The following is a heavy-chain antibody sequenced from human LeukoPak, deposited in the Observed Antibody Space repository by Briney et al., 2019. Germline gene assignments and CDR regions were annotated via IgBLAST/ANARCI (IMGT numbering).Heavy chain of an antibody. Sequence: ASETLSLTCTVSGGSISSYYWSWIRQPPGKGLEWIGYIYYSGSTNYNPSLKSRVTISVDTSKNQFSLKLSSVTAADTAVYYCARGKGIVVVPAAPTDFDYWGQGTLVTVSS. CDR3: ARGKGIVVVPAAPTDFDY. V-gene: IGHV4-59*12. CDR2: IYYSGST. J-gene: IGHJ4*02. CDR1: GGSISSYY. D-gene: IGHD2-2*01.